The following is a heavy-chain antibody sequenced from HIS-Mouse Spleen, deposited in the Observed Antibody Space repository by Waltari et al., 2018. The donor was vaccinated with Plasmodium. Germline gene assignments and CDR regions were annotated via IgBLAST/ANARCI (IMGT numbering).Heavy chain of an antibody. CDR1: GYTFTGDY. CDR2: IQPNSVGT. D-gene: IGHD3-22*01. Sequence: QVQLVRSGAEVKKPGASVKVSCKASGYTFTGDYLHWVQQAPGQGLEWMGGIQPNSVGTNYALKFQGMVPMTRDTSTSPAYMELRRLRSDDTPAYYCARRISNNHYYHSNPDWFAPWGQGTLVTVSS. V-gene: IGHV1-2*02. CDR3: ARRISNNHYYHSNPDWFAP. J-gene: IGHJ5*02.